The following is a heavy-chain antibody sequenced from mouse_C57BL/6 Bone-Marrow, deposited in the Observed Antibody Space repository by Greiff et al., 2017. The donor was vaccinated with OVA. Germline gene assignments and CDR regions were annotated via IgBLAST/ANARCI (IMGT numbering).Heavy chain of an antibody. V-gene: IGHV1-63*01. CDR3: ARGTAHLDY. CDR1: GYTFTNYW. CDR2: IYPGGGYT. D-gene: IGHD3-3*01. Sequence: LVESGAELVRPGTSVKMSCKASGYTFTNYWIGWAKQRPGHGLEWIGDIYPGGGYTNYNEKFKGKATLTADKSSSTAYMQFSSLTSEDSAIYYCARGTAHLDYWGQGTTLTVSS. J-gene: IGHJ2*01.